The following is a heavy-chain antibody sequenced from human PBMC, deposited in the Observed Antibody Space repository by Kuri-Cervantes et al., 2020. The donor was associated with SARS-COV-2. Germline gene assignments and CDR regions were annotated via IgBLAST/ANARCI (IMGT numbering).Heavy chain of an antibody. V-gene: IGHV4-38-2*01. D-gene: IGHD3-16*02. CDR1: GFSISSGFY. CDR3: AKVLGGSTSLRFDD. J-gene: IGHJ4*02. CDR2: IFHSGTT. Sequence: SETLSLTCAVSGFSISSGFYWGWVRQPPGKGLEWIGSIFHSGTTYHNPSLKSRVTMSIDTSKNQFSLRLTSVTAAYTAVYYCAKVLGGSTSLRFDDWGQGTLVTVSS.